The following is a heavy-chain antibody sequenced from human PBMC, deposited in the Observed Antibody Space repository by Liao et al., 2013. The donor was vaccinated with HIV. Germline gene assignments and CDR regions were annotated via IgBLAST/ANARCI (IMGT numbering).Heavy chain of an antibody. CDR2: IYYSGST. D-gene: IGHD3-22*01. Sequence: QVQLQQWGAGLLKPSETLSLTCAVYGGSFSGYYWSWIRQPPGKGLEWIGYIYYSGSTNYNPSLKSRVTISVDTSKNQFSLKLSSVTAADTAVYYCARPHRDYDSSGYYVHYYYYMDVWGKGTTVTVS. J-gene: IGHJ6*03. CDR3: ARPHRDYDSSGYYVHYYYYMDV. CDR1: GGSFSGYY. V-gene: IGHV4-34*01.